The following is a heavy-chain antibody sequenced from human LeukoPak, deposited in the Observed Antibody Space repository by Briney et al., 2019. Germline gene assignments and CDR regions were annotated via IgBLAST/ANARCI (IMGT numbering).Heavy chain of an antibody. D-gene: IGHD3-3*01. Sequence: ASVKVSCKASGYTFTSYCMHWVRQAPGQGLEWMGIINPSGGSTSYAQKFQGRVTMTRDTSTSTVYMELSSLRSEDTAVYYCARAAIFGVVTLDAFDIWGQGTMVTDSS. CDR2: INPSGGST. CDR3: ARAAIFGVVTLDAFDI. J-gene: IGHJ3*02. V-gene: IGHV1-46*01. CDR1: GYTFTSYC.